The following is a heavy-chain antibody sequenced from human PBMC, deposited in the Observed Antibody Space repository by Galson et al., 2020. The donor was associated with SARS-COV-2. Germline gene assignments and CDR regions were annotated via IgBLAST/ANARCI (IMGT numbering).Heavy chain of an antibody. CDR1: GTSIRSGSYS. CDR2: ISHSGGT. V-gene: IGHV4-30-2*01. J-gene: IGHJ3*02. D-gene: IGHD4-17*01. Sequence: SETLSLTCAVSGTSIRSGSYSWNWIRQPPGKGLEWIGYISHSGGTYYNPSLKSRVTISGDRSKNQFSLRLSSVTAADTAVYYCARLHYGEYAPEAFDIWGPGTRVTV. CDR3: ARLHYGEYAPEAFDI.